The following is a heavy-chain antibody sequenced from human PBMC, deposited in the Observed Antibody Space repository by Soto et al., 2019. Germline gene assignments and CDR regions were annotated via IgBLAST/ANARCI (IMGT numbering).Heavy chain of an antibody. CDR1: GFTFSSYA. CDR2: ISGSGGST. V-gene: IGHV3-23*01. Sequence: GGSLRLSCAASGFTFSSYAMSWVRQAPGKGLEWVSAISGSGGSTYYADSVKGRFTISRDNSKNTLYLQMNSLRAEDTAVYYCAKSPYYYDSSGYYYVAPQFDYWGQGTLVTVSS. J-gene: IGHJ4*02. D-gene: IGHD3-22*01. CDR3: AKSPYYYDSSGYYYVAPQFDY.